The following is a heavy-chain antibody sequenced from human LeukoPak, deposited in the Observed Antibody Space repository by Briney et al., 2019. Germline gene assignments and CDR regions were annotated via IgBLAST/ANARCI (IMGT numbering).Heavy chain of an antibody. CDR3: ARGRFAAAARGPYYYYYYYMDV. V-gene: IGHV4-59*12. CDR2: VYHSGST. D-gene: IGHD6-13*01. J-gene: IGHJ6*03. CDR1: GGSMYNFY. Sequence: SETLSLTCTVSGGSMYNFYWSWIRQAPGKGLQWIGYVYHSGSTNYNPSLKSRVTISVDTSKNQFSLKLSSVTAADTAVYYCARGRFAAAARGPYYYYYYYMDVWGKGNTVTVSS.